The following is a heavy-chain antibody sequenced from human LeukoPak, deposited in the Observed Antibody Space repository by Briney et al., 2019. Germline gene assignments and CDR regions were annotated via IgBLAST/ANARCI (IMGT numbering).Heavy chain of an antibody. Sequence: SSETLSLTCTVSGGSISSGSYYWSWIRQPAGKGLEWIGRIYTSGSTNYSPSLKSRVTISVDTSKNQFSLKLSSVTAADTAVYYCARNSELELNYYYYMDVWGKGTTVTVSS. J-gene: IGHJ6*03. CDR1: GGSISSGSYY. CDR2: IYTSGST. CDR3: ARNSELELNYYYYMDV. V-gene: IGHV4-61*02. D-gene: IGHD1-7*01.